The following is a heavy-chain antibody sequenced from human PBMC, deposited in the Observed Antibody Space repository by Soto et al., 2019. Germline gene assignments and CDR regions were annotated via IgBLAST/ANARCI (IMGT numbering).Heavy chain of an antibody. D-gene: IGHD3-10*01. CDR3: ASIEGSGYRAFDD. CDR1: GDTFTFYS. CDR2: INPILSMS. Sequence: QVQLVQSGAEVKKPGSSVRVSCKASGDTFTFYSINWVRQAPGLGLEWMGRINPILSMSNYAQRFQGRVTMTADKSTSTADMELSSLRSEDTAMYYCASIEGSGYRAFDDWGQGALVTVSS. V-gene: IGHV1-69*02. J-gene: IGHJ4*02.